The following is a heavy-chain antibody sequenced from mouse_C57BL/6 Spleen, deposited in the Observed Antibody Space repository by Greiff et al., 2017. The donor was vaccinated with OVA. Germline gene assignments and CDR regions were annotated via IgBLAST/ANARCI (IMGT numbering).Heavy chain of an antibody. CDR3: TRYGEGYYFDY. CDR1: GYTFTDYE. V-gene: IGHV1-15*01. CDR2: IDPETGGT. Sequence: QVQLQQSGAELVRPGASVTLSCKASGYTFTDYEMHWVKQTPVHGLEWIGAIDPETGGTAYNQKFKGKAILTADKSSSTAYMELRSLTSEDSAVYYCTRYGEGYYFDYWGQGTTLTVSS. D-gene: IGHD1-1*01. J-gene: IGHJ2*01.